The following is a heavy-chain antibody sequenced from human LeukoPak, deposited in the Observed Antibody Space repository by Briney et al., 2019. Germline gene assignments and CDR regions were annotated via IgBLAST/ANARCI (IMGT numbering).Heavy chain of an antibody. CDR3: AISPVLRFLEWLPSFDY. Sequence: PSETLSLTCAVYGGSFSGYYWSWIRQPPGKGLEWIGEINHSGSTNYNPSLKSRVTISVDTSMNQFSLKLSSVTAADTAVYYCAISPVLRFLEWLPSFDYWGQGTLVTVSS. CDR2: INHSGST. J-gene: IGHJ4*02. D-gene: IGHD3-3*01. CDR1: GGSFSGYY. V-gene: IGHV4-34*01.